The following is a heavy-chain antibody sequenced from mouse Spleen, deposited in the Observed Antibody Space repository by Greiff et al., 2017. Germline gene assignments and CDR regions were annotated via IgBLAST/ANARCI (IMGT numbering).Heavy chain of an antibody. CDR2: INPNYGTT. CDR1: GYSFTDYN. V-gene: IGHV1-39*01. D-gene: IGHD2-3*01. CDR3: ARSGNDGYAYYAMDY. Sequence: VQLKESGPELVKPGASVKISCKASGYSFTDYNMNWVKQSNGKSLEWIGVINPNYGTTSYNQKFKGKATLTVDQSSSTAYMQLNSLTSEDSAVYYCARSGNDGYAYYAMDYWGQGTSVTVSS. J-gene: IGHJ4*01.